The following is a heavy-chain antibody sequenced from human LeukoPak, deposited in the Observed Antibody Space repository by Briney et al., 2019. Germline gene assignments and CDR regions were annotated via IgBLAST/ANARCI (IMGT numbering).Heavy chain of an antibody. CDR1: GFTFSSYS. CDR2: ISSSSTI. Sequence: GGSLRLSCAASGFTFSSYSMNWVRQAPGKGLEWVSYISSSSTIYYADSVKGRFTISRDNAKNSLYLQMNSLRAEDTAVYYCARDTYPHDFWSGPGDYWGQGTLVTVSS. J-gene: IGHJ4*02. V-gene: IGHV3-48*04. D-gene: IGHD3-3*01. CDR3: ARDTYPHDFWSGPGDY.